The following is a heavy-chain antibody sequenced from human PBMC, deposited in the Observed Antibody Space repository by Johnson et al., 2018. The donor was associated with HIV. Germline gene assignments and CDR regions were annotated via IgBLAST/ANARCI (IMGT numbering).Heavy chain of an antibody. J-gene: IGHJ3*02. V-gene: IGHV3-30-3*01. Sequence: QMLLVESGGGVVQPGRSLRLSCAASGFTFSSYAMHWVRQAPGKGLEWVAVISYDGSNKYYADSVKGRFTISRDNSKNTLYLQMNSLRAEDTDVYYCARERNMIVVDDDAFDIWGQGTMVTVSS. CDR2: ISYDGSNK. CDR3: ARERNMIVVDDDAFDI. D-gene: IGHD3-22*01. CDR1: GFTFSSYA.